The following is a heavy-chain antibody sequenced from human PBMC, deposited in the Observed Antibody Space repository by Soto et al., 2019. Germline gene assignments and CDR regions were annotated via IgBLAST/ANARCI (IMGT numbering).Heavy chain of an antibody. CDR3: ATEGAKTTWNLDY. Sequence: GGSLRLSCVSSGFAFDSCGMNWVRQAPGKGLEWVAGVNRHGTDTYYANSVRGRFIISRDDSRKTVSLDMNSLRGEDSAVYYCATEGAKTTWNLDYWGQGTVVTVS. CDR2: VNRHGTDT. D-gene: IGHD1-1*01. V-gene: IGHV3-23*05. J-gene: IGHJ4*02. CDR1: GFAFDSCG.